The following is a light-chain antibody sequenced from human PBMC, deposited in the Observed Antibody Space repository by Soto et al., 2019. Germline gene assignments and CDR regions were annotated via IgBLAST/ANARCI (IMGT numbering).Light chain of an antibody. CDR1: SSNIGSHT. V-gene: IGLV1-44*01. CDR2: SNT. Sequence: QSVLTQPPSASGTPGQTIAISCSGGSSNIGSHTVNWYQQLPGTAPGLLIYSNTQRPSGVPDRFSGSKSGTSASLAIIGFQSEFEGDYYCAAWDDSLNGVVFGGGTKVTVL. CDR3: AAWDDSLNGVV. J-gene: IGLJ2*01.